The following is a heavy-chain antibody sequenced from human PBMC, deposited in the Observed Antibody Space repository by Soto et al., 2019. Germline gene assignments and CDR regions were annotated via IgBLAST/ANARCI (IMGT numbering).Heavy chain of an antibody. V-gene: IGHV4-31*03. CDR3: ARESYYYDSSGRLFDY. Sequence: PSETLSLTCTVSGGSISSGGYYWSWIRQHPGKGLEWIGYIYYSGSTYYNPSLKSRVTISVDTSKNQFSLKLSSVTAADTAVYYCARESYYYDSSGRLFDYWGQGTLVTV. CDR1: GGSISSGGYY. D-gene: IGHD3-22*01. CDR2: IYYSGST. J-gene: IGHJ4*02.